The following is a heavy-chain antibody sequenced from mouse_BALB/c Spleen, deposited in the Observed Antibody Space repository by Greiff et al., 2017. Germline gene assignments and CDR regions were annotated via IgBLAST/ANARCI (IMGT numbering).Heavy chain of an antibody. J-gene: IGHJ2*01. D-gene: IGHD1-1*01. CDR1: GFNIKDTY. CDR2: IDPANGNT. V-gene: IGHV14-3*02. CDR3: ARGGKDY. Sequence: EVQVVESGAELVKPGASVKLSCTASGFNIKDTYMHWVKQRPEQGLGWIGRIDPANGNTKYDPKFQGKATITADTSSNTAYLQLSSLTSEDTAVYYCARGGKDYWGQGTTLTVSS.